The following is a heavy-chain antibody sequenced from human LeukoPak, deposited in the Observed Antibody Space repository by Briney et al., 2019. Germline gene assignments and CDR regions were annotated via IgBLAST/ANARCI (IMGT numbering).Heavy chain of an antibody. V-gene: IGHV1-2*02. CDR1: GYTLTGHS. D-gene: IGHD3-16*02. J-gene: IGHJ4*02. CDR3: ARDKLGLGELSLYDE. CDR2: MSPNSGGT. Sequence: AALVKVSCKASGYTLTGHSMHWVRQAPGQGLEWMGWMSPNSGGTKYTRKFQGRVTMTRDTSISTAYMELSRLTSDDTAMYYCARDKLGLGELSLYDEWGQGTQVTVSS.